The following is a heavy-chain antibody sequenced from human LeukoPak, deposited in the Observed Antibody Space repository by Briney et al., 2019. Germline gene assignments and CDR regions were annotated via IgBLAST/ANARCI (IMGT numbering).Heavy chain of an antibody. CDR2: IRSKAYGGTT. Sequence: GGSLGLSCAASGFTFGDYAMAWVRQAPGKGLEWVGSIRSKAYGGTTQYAASVKGRFTISRDDYTRIGYVQMNSLKNQDTAVYHCARVEPLPSSGIEVAADYLGPGTLVTGSS. D-gene: IGHD6-19*01. V-gene: IGHV3-49*04. J-gene: IGHJ4*02. CDR3: ARVEPLPSSGIEVAADY. CDR1: GFTFGDYA.